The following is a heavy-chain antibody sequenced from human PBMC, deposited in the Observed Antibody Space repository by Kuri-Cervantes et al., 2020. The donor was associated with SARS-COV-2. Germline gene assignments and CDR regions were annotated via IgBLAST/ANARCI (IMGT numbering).Heavy chain of an antibody. Sequence: GESLKISCAASGFQFDDYTMHWVRQPPGKGLEWVSLISWDGATTYYADSVKGRFTISRDNSRNSLYLQMNVLRSEDTALYYCVKGQTGTMLSLDNWGQGTLVTVSS. CDR1: GFQFDDYT. V-gene: IGHV3-43*01. CDR3: VKGQTGTMLSLDN. J-gene: IGHJ4*02. CDR2: ISWDGATT. D-gene: IGHD1-1*01.